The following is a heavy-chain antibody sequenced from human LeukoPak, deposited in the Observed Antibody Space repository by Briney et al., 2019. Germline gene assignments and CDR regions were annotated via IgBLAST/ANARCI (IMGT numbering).Heavy chain of an antibody. D-gene: IGHD6-19*01. J-gene: IGHJ4*02. Sequence: ASVKVSCKASGYTFTSYDINWVRQATGQGLEWMGWMNPNSGNTGYAQKFQGRVTMTRNTSISTAYMELSSLRSEDTAVYYCARPAYYSSGWENYFDYWGQGTLVTVSS. CDR1: GYTFTSYD. V-gene: IGHV1-8*01. CDR3: ARPAYYSSGWENYFDY. CDR2: MNPNSGNT.